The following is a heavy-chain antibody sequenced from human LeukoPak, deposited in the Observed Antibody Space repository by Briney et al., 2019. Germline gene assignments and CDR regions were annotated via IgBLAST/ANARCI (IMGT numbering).Heavy chain of an antibody. CDR2: INPSGGST. D-gene: IGHD3-22*01. J-gene: IGHJ4*02. CDR1: GYTFTSYY. V-gene: IGHV1-46*01. Sequence: ASVKVSCKASGYTFTSYYMHWVRQAPGQGLEWMGIINPSGGSTSYAQKFQGRVTMTRDTSTSTVYMELSSLRSEDTAVYYCARASPYYYDSSGYYNYWGQGTLVTVSS. CDR3: ARASPYYYDSSGYYNY.